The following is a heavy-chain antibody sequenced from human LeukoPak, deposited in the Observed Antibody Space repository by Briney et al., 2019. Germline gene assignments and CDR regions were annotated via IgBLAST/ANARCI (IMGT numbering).Heavy chain of an antibody. CDR1: GYTFTSYG. V-gene: IGHV1-18*01. J-gene: IGHJ4*02. CDR3: ARERPGGYIGDY. CDR2: ISAYNGNT. D-gene: IGHD5-12*01. Sequence: ASVTVSCKASGYTFTSYGISWVRQAPGQGLEWTGWISAYNGNTNYAQKLQGRVTMTTDTSTSTAYMELRSLRSDDTAVYYCARERPGGYIGDYWGQGTLVTVSS.